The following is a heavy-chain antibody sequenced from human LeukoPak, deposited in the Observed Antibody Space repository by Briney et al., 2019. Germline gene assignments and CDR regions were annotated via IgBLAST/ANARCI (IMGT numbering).Heavy chain of an antibody. CDR1: GGSIRSGNYY. V-gene: IGHV4-61*02. D-gene: IGHD1-20*01. CDR2: IYSSGST. CDR3: ASLRGDNWNYYDY. J-gene: IGHJ4*02. Sequence: PSQTLSLTCTVSGGSIRSGNYYWSWIRQTAGKGLEWIGRIYSSGSTNYNPSLKSRVTMSVDMSKNQFSLKLSSVTAADTAVYYCASLRGDNWNYYDYWGQGILVTVSS.